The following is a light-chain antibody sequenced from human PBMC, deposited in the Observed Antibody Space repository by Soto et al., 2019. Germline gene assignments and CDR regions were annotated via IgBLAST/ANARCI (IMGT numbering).Light chain of an antibody. CDR2: GAS. CDR1: QSVSSN. Sequence: EIVSAHASLNLLCSRGERAPLSCRALQSVSSNLAWYQQKPGQAPRLLIYGASTRATGIPARFSGSGSGTEFTLTISSLQSEDLAVYYCQQYNNWPPGFTFGPGTKVDI. J-gene: IGKJ3*01. V-gene: IGKV3-15*01. CDR3: QQYNNWPPGFT.